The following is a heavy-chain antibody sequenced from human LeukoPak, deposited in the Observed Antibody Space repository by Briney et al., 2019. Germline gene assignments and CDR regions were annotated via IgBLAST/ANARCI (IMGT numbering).Heavy chain of an antibody. V-gene: IGHV3-23*01. CDR3: AKDPPSASGMTTVTTVDY. Sequence: PGGSLRLSCAASGFTFSSYAMSWVRQAPGKGLEWVSAISGSGGSTYYADSVKGRFTISRDNSKNTLYLQMNSLRAEDTAVYYCAKDPPSASGMTTVTTVDYWGQGTLVTVSS. J-gene: IGHJ4*02. D-gene: IGHD4-17*01. CDR2: ISGSGGST. CDR1: GFTFSSYA.